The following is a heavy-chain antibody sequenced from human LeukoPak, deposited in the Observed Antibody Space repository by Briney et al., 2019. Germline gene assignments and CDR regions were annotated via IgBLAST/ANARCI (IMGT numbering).Heavy chain of an antibody. D-gene: IGHD1-26*01. Sequence: WASVKVSCKASGYTFTSYAMNWVRQAPGQGLEWMGWINTNTGNPTYAQSFTGRFVFSLDTSVSTAYLQISSLKAEDTAVYYCARGFLEYLVGATGYFDYWGQGTLVTVSS. CDR3: ARGFLEYLVGATGYFDY. V-gene: IGHV7-4-1*02. J-gene: IGHJ4*02. CDR1: GYTFTSYA. CDR2: INTNTGNP.